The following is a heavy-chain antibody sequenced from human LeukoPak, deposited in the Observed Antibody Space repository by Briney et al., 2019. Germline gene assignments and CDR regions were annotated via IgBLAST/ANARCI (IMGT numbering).Heavy chain of an antibody. CDR2: ITSSPSTT. CDR3: ARVGGGVGGAAALRDYFDY. CDR1: GFTFSSYS. Sequence: WGSLRLSCAASGFTFSSYSLNWVRQAPGKGLEWVSYITSSPSTTYYADSVKGRFTISRGNAKNSLYLQMNSLRDEDTAVYDCARVGGGVGGAAALRDYFDYWGQGTLVTVSS. J-gene: IGHJ4*02. D-gene: IGHD2-15*01. V-gene: IGHV3-48*02.